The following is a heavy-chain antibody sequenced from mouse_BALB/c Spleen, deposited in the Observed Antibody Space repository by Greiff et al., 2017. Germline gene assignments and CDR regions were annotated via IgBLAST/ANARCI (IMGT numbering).Heavy chain of an antibody. CDR2: IWAGGST. D-gene: IGHD2-3*01. J-gene: IGHJ2*01. V-gene: IGHV2-9*02. CDR1: GFSLTSYG. Sequence: VQRVESGPGLVAPSQSLSITCTVSGFSLTSYGVHWVRQPPGKGLEWLGVIWAGGSTNYNSALMSRLSISKDNSKSQVFLKMNSLQTDDTAMYYCARPYDGYSPYYFDYWGQGTTLTVSS. CDR3: ARPYDGYSPYYFDY.